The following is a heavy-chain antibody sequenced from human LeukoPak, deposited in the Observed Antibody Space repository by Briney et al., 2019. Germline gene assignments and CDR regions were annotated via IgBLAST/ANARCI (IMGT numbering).Heavy chain of an antibody. D-gene: IGHD5-24*01. CDR2: IKQDGSEK. CDR3: ARGRSIFDP. J-gene: IGHJ5*02. V-gene: IGHV3-7*01. Sequence: GGSLRLSCAASGFPFNSYWMSWVRQAPGKGLEWVANIKQDGSEKYYVDSVKGRFTISTDNAKNSLYLQMNSLRAEDTAVYYCARGRSIFDPWGQGTLVTVPS. CDR1: GFPFNSYW.